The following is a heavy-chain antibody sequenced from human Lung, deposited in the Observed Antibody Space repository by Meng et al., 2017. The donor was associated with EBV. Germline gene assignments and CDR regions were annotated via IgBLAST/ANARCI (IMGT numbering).Heavy chain of an antibody. Sequence: QLQLQEPGPELGKPSQTLSLTCTVSGGSISSGGYYWSWIRQHPGKGLEWIGYIYYSGSTYYNPSLKSLVTISVDTSKNQFSLKLSSVTAADTAVYYCARVVAGRYNWFDPWGQGTLVTVSS. CDR1: GGSISSGGYY. CDR3: ARVVAGRYNWFDP. CDR2: IYYSGST. V-gene: IGHV4-31*01. J-gene: IGHJ5*02. D-gene: IGHD6-6*01.